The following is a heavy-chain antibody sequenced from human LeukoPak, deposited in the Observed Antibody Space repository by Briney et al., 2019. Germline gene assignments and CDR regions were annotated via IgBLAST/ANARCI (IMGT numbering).Heavy chain of an antibody. Sequence: SETLSLTCTVSGGSISSYYWSWIRQPPGKGLEWIGYIYYSGSTNYNPSLKSRVTISVDTSKNQFSLKLSSVTAADTAVYYCARGRFVPTFVVVPAAPRYFDYWGQGTLVTVSS. V-gene: IGHV4-59*12. J-gene: IGHJ4*02. CDR1: GGSISSYY. D-gene: IGHD2-2*01. CDR3: ARGRFVPTFVVVPAAPRYFDY. CDR2: IYYSGST.